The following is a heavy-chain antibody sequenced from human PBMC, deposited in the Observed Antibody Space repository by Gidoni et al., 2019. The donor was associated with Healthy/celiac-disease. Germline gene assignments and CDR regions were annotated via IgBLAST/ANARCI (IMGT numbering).Heavy chain of an antibody. D-gene: IGHD3-3*01. V-gene: IGHV4-4*07. Sequence: QVQLQESGPGLVNPSETLSLPCTGSGGSISSYYWRWIRQPAGKGLEWIGRIYTSGSTNYNPSLKSRVTMSVDTSKNQFSLNLSSVTAADTAVYYCVAYYDFWSGTRGAFDIWGQGTMVTVSS. CDR2: IYTSGST. CDR3: VAYYDFWSGTRGAFDI. J-gene: IGHJ3*02. CDR1: GGSISSYY.